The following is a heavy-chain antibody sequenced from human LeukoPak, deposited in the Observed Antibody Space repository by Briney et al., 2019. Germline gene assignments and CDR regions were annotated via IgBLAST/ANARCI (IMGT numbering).Heavy chain of an antibody. CDR2: IYPGDSDT. J-gene: IGHJ4*02. V-gene: IGHV5-51*01. Sequence: PGESLKISCKGSGYNFTTYWIGWVRQMPGKGLECMGIIYPGDSDTRYSPSFQGQVTISADKSIGTAYLQWSSLKASDTAMYYCARQRDGCNSVDYWGQGTLVTVSS. CDR3: ARQRDGCNSVDY. D-gene: IGHD5-24*01. CDR1: GYNFTTYW.